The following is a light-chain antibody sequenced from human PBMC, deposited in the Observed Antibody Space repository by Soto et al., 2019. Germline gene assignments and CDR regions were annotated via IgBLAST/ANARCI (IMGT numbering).Light chain of an antibody. J-gene: IGLJ1*01. CDR3: SSYAGRDNYV. CDR2: EVS. V-gene: IGLV2-8*01. CDR1: SSDFGGYNY. Sequence: CTGTSSDFGGYNYVSWYQQHPGKAPKLMIYEVSKRPSGVPDRFSGSKSGNTASLTVSGLQAEDEADYYCSSYAGRDNYVFGTGTKVTVL.